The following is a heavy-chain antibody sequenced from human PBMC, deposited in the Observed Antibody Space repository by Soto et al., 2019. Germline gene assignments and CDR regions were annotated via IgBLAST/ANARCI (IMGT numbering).Heavy chain of an antibody. CDR1: GFTFDSYG. CDR3: VNDLLQPTVTTCGS. CDR2: ISSDGNNK. J-gene: IGHJ5*02. V-gene: IGHV3-30*18. D-gene: IGHD4-17*01. Sequence: QVQLVESGGGVVQPGRSLRLSCAASGFTFDSYGMHWVRQAPGKGLEWVAVISSDGNNKYYADSVKGRFRIYRDNFNNILYLQMRSLRVEDTAVYYCVNDLLQPTVTTCGSWGQGTLVTVSS.